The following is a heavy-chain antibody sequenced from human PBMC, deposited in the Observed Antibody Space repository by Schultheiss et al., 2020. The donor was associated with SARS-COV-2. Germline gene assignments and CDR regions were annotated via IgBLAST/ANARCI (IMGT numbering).Heavy chain of an antibody. CDR1: GGSFSGYY. D-gene: IGHD2-15*01. J-gene: IGHJ5*02. V-gene: IGHV4-34*01. Sequence: SQTLSLTCAVYGGSFSGYYWGWVRQPPGKGLEWIGGISYSGSTNYNPSLKSRVTISVDTSKNQFSLKLSSVTAADTAVYYCARDTRAYCSGGSCNWFDPWGQGTLVTVSS. CDR2: ISYSGST. CDR3: ARDTRAYCSGGSCNWFDP.